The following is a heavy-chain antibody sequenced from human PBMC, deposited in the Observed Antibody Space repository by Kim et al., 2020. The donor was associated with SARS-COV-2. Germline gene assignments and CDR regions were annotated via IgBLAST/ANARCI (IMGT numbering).Heavy chain of an antibody. CDR1: GFTFSSYS. V-gene: IGHV3-21*01. CDR2: ISSSSSYI. Sequence: GGSLRLSCAASGFTFSSYSMNWVRQAPGKGLEWVSSISSSSSYIYYADSVKGRFTISRDNAKNSLYLQMNSLRAEDTAVYYCANIVVVPADAPTYYYYYHMDVWGKGTTVTVSS. J-gene: IGHJ6*03. D-gene: IGHD2-2*01. CDR3: ANIVVVPADAPTYYYYYHMDV.